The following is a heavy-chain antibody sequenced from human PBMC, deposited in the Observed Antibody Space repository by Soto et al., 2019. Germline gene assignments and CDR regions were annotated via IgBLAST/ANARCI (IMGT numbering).Heavy chain of an antibody. J-gene: IGHJ3*02. D-gene: IGHD3-3*02. CDR2: NGGGDDI. CDR3: AKDSVSFNRIYDAFDI. Sequence: VQLLESGGGLVQTGGSLKLSCEASGFTFSNYAMAWVRQAPGEGPEWVSTNGGGDDIFYAESVKGRFTISRDDSKNTIYLQMDNLRVEDTAIYFCAKDSVSFNRIYDAFDIWGQGTVVTVSS. V-gene: IGHV3-23*01. CDR1: GFTFSNYA.